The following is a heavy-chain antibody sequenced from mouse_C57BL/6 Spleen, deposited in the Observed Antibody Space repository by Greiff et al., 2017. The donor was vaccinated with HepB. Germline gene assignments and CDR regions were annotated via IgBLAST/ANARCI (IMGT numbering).Heavy chain of an antibody. D-gene: IGHD2-4*01. Sequence: QVQLQQPGAELVKPGASVKLSCKASGYTFTSYWMHWVKQRPGQGLEWIGMIHPNSGSTNYNEKFKSKATLTVDKSSSTAYMQLSSLTSEDSAVYYCAYEYDRYWYFEVWGTGTTVTVSS. CDR3: AYEYDRYWYFEV. J-gene: IGHJ1*03. CDR1: GYTFTSYW. V-gene: IGHV1-64*01. CDR2: IHPNSGST.